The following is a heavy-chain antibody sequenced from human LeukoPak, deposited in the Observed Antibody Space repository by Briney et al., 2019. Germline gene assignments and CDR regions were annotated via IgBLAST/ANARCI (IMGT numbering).Heavy chain of an antibody. V-gene: IGHV3-23*01. J-gene: IGHJ4*02. D-gene: IGHD1-1*01. CDR2: IGASGTST. Sequence: AGGSLRLSCAGSGFVFSTYWMHWVRQAPGKGLEWVSAIGASGTSTYYADSVKGRFTISRDNSKNTLYLQMSSLRADDTAVYYCAKESPGDYDYWGQGTLVTVSS. CDR1: GFVFSTYW. CDR3: AKESPGDYDY.